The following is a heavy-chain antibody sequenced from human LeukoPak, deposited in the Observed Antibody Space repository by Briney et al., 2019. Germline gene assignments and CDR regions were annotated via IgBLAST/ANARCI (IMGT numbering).Heavy chain of an antibody. CDR3: AKNIGGYNSHHFGY. J-gene: IGHJ4*02. CDR2: ISYDGSNK. CDR1: GFTFSSYG. D-gene: IGHD5-24*01. V-gene: IGHV3-30*18. Sequence: PGGSLRLSCAASGFTFSSYGMHWVRQAPGKGLEWVAVISYDGSNKYYADSVKGRFTISRDNSKNTLYLQMNSLRAEDTAMYYCAKNIGGYNSHHFGYWGQGTLVTGSS.